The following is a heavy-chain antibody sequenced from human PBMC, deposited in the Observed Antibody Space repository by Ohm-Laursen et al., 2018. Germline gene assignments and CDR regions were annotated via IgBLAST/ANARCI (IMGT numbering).Heavy chain of an antibody. J-gene: IGHJ6*02. CDR2: IIPIFGTA. V-gene: IGHV1-69*01. Sequence: RISCKASGGTFSSYAISWVRQAPGQGLEWMGGIIPIFGTANYAQKFQGRVTITADESTSTAYMELSSLRSEDTAVYYCARSTVTTWYYYYGMDVWGQGTTVTVSS. D-gene: IGHD4-11*01. CDR3: ARSTVTTWYYYYGMDV. CDR1: GGTFSSYA.